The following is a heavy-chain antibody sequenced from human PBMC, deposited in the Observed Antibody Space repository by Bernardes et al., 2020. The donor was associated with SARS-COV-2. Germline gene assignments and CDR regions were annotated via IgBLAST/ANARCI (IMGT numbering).Heavy chain of an antibody. Sequence: GESLKISCQGSGYDFSTYWIGWVRQMPGKGLEWMGMIYPRDSETRYTSSFKGQVTMSADKSISTAYLQWSSLEASDTAIYYCTKNMHFGSISWFDLWGQGTQVTVSS. D-gene: IGHD2-15*01. CDR2: IYPRDSET. CDR3: TKNMHFGSISWFDL. CDR1: GYDFSTYW. V-gene: IGHV5-51*01. J-gene: IGHJ5*01.